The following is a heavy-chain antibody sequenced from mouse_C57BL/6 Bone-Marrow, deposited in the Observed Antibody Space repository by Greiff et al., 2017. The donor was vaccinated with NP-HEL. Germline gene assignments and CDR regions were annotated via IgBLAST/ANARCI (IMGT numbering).Heavy chain of an antibody. CDR1: GFTFSSYG. CDR2: ISSGGSYT. Sequence: EVQRVESGGDLVKPGGSLKLSCAASGFTFSSYGMSWVRQTPDKRLEWVATISSGGSYTYYPDSVKGRFTISRDNAKNTLYLQMSSLKSEDTAMYYCARRPFAYWGQGTLGTVSA. V-gene: IGHV5-6*01. J-gene: IGHJ3*01. CDR3: ARRPFAY.